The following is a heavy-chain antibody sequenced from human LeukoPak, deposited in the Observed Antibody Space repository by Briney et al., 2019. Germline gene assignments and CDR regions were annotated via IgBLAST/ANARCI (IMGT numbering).Heavy chain of an antibody. Sequence: GGSLRLSCTASGFTFSSYWMHWVRQAPGKGLVWVSRINSDGSSTSYADSVKGRFTISRDNAKNTMYLQMNSLRAEDTAVYYCARDQLYCSGGFCYKDYWGQGTLVTVSS. CDR2: INSDGSST. CDR1: GFTFSSYW. D-gene: IGHD2-15*01. CDR3: ARDQLYCSGGFCYKDY. J-gene: IGHJ4*02. V-gene: IGHV3-74*01.